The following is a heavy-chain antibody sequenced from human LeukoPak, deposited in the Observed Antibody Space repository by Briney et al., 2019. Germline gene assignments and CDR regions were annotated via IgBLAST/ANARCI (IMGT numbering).Heavy chain of an antibody. V-gene: IGHV4-59*01. D-gene: IGHD2-15*01. Sequence: SETLSLICTFSGDSITNYFWRWIRQPPGKGLEWIGYIYYTGNTNYKPSLKSRVTISVDTSTNQFSLRLRSVTAADTAVYYCARGRVAYSAYYFDYWGRGTLVTVSS. CDR3: ARGRVAYSAYYFDY. J-gene: IGHJ4*02. CDR2: IYYTGNT. CDR1: GDSITNYF.